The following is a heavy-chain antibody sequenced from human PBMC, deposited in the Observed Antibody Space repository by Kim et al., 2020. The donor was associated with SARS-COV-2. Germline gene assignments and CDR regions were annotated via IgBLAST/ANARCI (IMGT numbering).Heavy chain of an antibody. V-gene: IGHV1-2*06. CDR2: INPNSGGT. CDR1: GYTFTGYY. J-gene: IGHJ4*02. CDR3: ARSIAAADFDY. Sequence: ASVKVSCKASGYTFTGYYMHWGRQDPGQGLEWMGRINPNSGGTNYAQKFQGRVTMTRDTSISTAYMELSRLRSDDTAVYYCARSIAAADFDYWGQGTLVTVSS. D-gene: IGHD6-13*01.